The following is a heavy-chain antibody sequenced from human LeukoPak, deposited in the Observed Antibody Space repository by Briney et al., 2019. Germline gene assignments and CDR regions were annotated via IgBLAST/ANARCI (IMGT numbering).Heavy chain of an antibody. V-gene: IGHV3-20*04. CDR2: INWNGGST. CDR1: GFTFDDYG. J-gene: IGHJ6*03. Sequence: GGSLRLSCAASGFTFDDYGMSWVRQAPGKGLEWVSGINWNGGSTGYADSVKGRFTISRDNAKNSLYLQMNSLRAEDTALYYCARDGEGVIGSGYYYMDVWGKGTTVTVSS. CDR3: ARDGEGVIGSGYYYMDV. D-gene: IGHD3-10*01.